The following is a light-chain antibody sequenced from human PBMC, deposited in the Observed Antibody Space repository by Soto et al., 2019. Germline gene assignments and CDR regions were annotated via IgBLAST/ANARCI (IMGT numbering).Light chain of an antibody. CDR2: RSY. V-gene: IGLV1-47*01. CDR3: SSFTSSNTWV. J-gene: IGLJ3*02. Sequence: QSVLTQAPSVSATPGQRVTISCSGSSSNIGGNYVYWYQQLPGRAPNLLIYRSYQRPSGVPDRFSGSKSGTSASLTISGLRSEDEADYYCSSFTSSNTWVFGGGTKVTVL. CDR1: SSNIGGNY.